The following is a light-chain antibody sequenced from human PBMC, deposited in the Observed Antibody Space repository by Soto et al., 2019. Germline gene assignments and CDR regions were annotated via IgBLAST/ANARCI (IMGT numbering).Light chain of an antibody. CDR1: QSLLNSYGLNF. J-gene: IGKJ1*01. V-gene: IGKV2-28*01. Sequence: DIVMTQSPVYLYVTPGEPASLSCRSSQSLLNSYGLNFFDWYLQKPGQSPQLLIYLGSNRASGVPDRSSGSGSGTDFTLKISRVEAEDVGVYHCMQALTAPPTFGQGTKVDIK. CDR3: MQALTAPPT. CDR2: LGS.